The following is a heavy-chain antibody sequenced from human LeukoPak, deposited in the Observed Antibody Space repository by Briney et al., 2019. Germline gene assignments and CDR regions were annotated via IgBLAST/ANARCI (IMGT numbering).Heavy chain of an antibody. V-gene: IGHV3-9*01. CDR3: AKDPRSHRPYYYYGMDV. Sequence: GRSLRLSCAASGFTFDDYAMHWVRQAPGKGLEWVSGISWNSGSIGYADSVKGRFTISRDNAKNSLYLQMNSLRAEDTALYYCAKDPRSHRPYYYYGMDVWGQGTTVTVSS. J-gene: IGHJ6*02. CDR2: ISWNSGSI. CDR1: GFTFDDYA.